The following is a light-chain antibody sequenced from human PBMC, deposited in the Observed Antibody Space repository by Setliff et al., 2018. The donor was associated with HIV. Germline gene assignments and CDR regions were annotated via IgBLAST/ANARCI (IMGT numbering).Light chain of an antibody. CDR3: SSYTSNNSGV. Sequence: QSALTQPASVSGSPGQPITISCTGTSSDVGGYNYVSWYQQHPGKAPKLMLYDVTNRPSGVSNRFSGSNSGNTASLTISGLQAEDEADYYCSSYTSNNSGVFGTGTKVTVL. J-gene: IGLJ1*01. CDR1: SSDVGGYNY. CDR2: DVT. V-gene: IGLV2-14*03.